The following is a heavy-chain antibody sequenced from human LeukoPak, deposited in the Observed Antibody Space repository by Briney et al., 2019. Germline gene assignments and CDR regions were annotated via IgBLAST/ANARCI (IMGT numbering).Heavy chain of an antibody. CDR2: IIPIFGTA. D-gene: IGHD3-9*01. Sequence: SVKVSCKASGGTFSSYAISWVRQAPGQGLEWMGGIIPIFGTANYAQKFQGRVTITADESTSTAYMELSSLRSEDTAVYYCARDTGLRYFDWLSALPANDAFDIWGQGTMVTVSS. CDR3: ARDTGLRYFDWLSALPANDAFDI. CDR1: GGTFSSYA. V-gene: IGHV1-69*13. J-gene: IGHJ3*02.